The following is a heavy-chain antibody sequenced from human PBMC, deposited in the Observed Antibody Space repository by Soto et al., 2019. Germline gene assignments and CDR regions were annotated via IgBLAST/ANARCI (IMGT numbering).Heavy chain of an antibody. CDR3: VRATYFSDSSGYTSCLDY. D-gene: IGHD3-22*01. V-gene: IGHV1-69*13. Sequence: SVKVSCKGSGGTFSSYAISRVRQSPGQGLEWMGGIIPIFGTANYAQKFQGRVTITADESKNSAYLQMNSLKTEDTAVYYCVRATYFSDSSGYTSCLDYWGQGTLVTVSS. CDR2: IIPIFGTA. CDR1: GGTFSSYA. J-gene: IGHJ4*02.